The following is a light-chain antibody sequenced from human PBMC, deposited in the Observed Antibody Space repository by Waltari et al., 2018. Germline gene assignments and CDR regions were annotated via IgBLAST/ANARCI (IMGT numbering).Light chain of an antibody. J-gene: IGKJ2*01. CDR1: QSLVPSDGNTY. CDR2: MVS. V-gene: IGKV2-30*02. Sequence: DVVLTQSPLSLTVTLGQPASISCRSSQSLVPSDGNTYLNWILQKPGQSPRRLIYMVSGWNPNFGVPDKFSGSGSGTDFTLQISRVEAEDIGIYSCMQALHWLYTFGQWTKLEIE. CDR3: MQALHWLYT.